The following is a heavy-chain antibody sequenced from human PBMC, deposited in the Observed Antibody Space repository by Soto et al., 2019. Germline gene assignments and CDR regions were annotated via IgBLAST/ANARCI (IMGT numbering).Heavy chain of an antibody. CDR1: GGSISGYY. D-gene: IGHD3-22*01. J-gene: IGHJ6*02. CDR2: MYNTGST. V-gene: IGHV4-59*08. CDR3: ARHVGDSSDYYMYYGMDV. Sequence: SETLSLTYTVSGGSISGYYWSWIRQPPGKGLEWIGYMYNTGSTVYNPSFKSRVTISVDTSKNQFSPKLTAVTAADTAVYYCARHVGDSSDYYMYYGMDVWGQGTTVTVSS.